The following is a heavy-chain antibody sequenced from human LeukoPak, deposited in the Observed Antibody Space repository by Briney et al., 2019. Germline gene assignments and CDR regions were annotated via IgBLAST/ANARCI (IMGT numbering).Heavy chain of an antibody. CDR3: ARVPYGDPYYYYGMDV. CDR2: IIHSGST. Sequence: PSETLSLTCGVYGGSFSGYYWTWIRQSPGMGLEWIGEIIHSGSTNYNPSLTSRVTISVDTSKNQFSLELSSVTAADTAVYYCARVPYGDPYYYYGMDVWGQGTTVTVSS. J-gene: IGHJ6*02. D-gene: IGHD4-17*01. CDR1: GGSFSGYY. V-gene: IGHV4-34*12.